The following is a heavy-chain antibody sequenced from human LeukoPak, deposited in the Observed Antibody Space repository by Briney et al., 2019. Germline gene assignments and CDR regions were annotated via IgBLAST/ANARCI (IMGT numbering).Heavy chain of an antibody. Sequence: SGGSLRLSCAASGFTFSRYGIHWVRQAPGKGLEWVSYISSSGSSIYYADSVKGRFTISRDNAKNSLYLQMNSLRVEDTAVYYCARDQEPDAFDIWGQGTMVPVSS. J-gene: IGHJ3*02. D-gene: IGHD1-26*01. CDR1: GFTFSRYG. CDR2: ISSSGSSI. V-gene: IGHV3-48*03. CDR3: ARDQEPDAFDI.